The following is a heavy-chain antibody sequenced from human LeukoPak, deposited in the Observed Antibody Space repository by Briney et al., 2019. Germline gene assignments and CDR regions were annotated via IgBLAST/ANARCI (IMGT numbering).Heavy chain of an antibody. CDR2: IYPRDGST. V-gene: IGHV1-46*01. CDR1: GYTFTNNY. CDR3: ARDQEGFDY. Sequence: ASVKVSCKASGYTFTNNYLHWVRQAPGQGLEWMGMIYPRDGSTSYAQNFQGRVTVTRDTSTTTVHMELRGLRSEDTVVYYCARDQEGFDYWGQGTVVTVSS. J-gene: IGHJ4*02.